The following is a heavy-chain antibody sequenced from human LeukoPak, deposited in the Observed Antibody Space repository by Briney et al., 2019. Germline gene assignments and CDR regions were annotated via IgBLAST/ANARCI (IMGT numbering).Heavy chain of an antibody. J-gene: IGHJ4*02. CDR2: MFYSGST. D-gene: IGHD4-23*01. Sequence: SETLSLTCSVSGASISDETYYWAWIRQPPGKGLEWIGSMFYSGSTYYNPSLTSRVTMSVDTSKNQFSLKLSSVTAADTAVYYCARIAGGNPRYFDYWGQGTLVTVSS. CDR3: ARIAGGNPRYFDY. CDR1: GASISDETYY. V-gene: IGHV4-39*07.